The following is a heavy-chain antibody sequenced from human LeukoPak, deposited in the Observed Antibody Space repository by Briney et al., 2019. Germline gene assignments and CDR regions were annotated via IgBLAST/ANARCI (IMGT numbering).Heavy chain of an antibody. CDR1: GGSFSGYY. CDR3: ARAPALYSSSSRSWFDP. Sequence: SETLSLTCAVYGGSFSGYYWSWIRQPPGKGLEWIGEINHSGSTNYNPSLKSRVTISVDTSKNQFSLKLSSVTAADTAVYYCARAPALYSSSSRSWFDPWGQGTLVTVSS. D-gene: IGHD6-6*01. V-gene: IGHV4-34*01. CDR2: INHSGST. J-gene: IGHJ5*02.